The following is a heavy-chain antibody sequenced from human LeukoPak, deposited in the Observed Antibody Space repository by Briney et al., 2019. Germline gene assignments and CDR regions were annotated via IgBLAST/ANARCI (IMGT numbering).Heavy chain of an antibody. Sequence: GGSLRLSCAASGFTFSSYSMNWVRQAPGKGLEWVSYISSSSSTIYYADSVKGRFTISRDNAKNSLYLQMNSLRAEDTAVYYCARGAGGWQWLDGAFDIWGQGTMVTVSS. CDR1: GFTFSSYS. J-gene: IGHJ3*02. D-gene: IGHD6-19*01. CDR2: ISSSSSTI. V-gene: IGHV3-48*04. CDR3: ARGAGGWQWLDGAFDI.